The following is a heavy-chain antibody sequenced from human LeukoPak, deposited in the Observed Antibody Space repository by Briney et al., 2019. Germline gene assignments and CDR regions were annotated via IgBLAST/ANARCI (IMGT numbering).Heavy chain of an antibody. CDR1: GFTFSNYW. J-gene: IGHJ4*02. D-gene: IGHD2-2*01. Sequence: PGGSLRLSCAASGFTFSNYWMHWVRQTPGKGLVWVSRINSDASVTTYADSVKGRFTISRDNAKNSLYLQMNSLRAEDTAVYYCAVLTYQLLDYYFDYWGQGTLVTVSS. CDR2: INSDASVT. V-gene: IGHV3-74*01. CDR3: AVLTYQLLDYYFDY.